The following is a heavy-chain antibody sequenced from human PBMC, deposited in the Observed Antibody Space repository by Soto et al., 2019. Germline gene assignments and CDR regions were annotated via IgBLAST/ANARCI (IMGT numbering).Heavy chain of an antibody. V-gene: IGHV1-46*01. Sequence: QVQLVQSGAEVKRPGASVKVSCKASGYTFTTYYMHWVRQAPGQGLEWLGIINPNGGSTTYAQKFQGVVPMTRDTSTSTVYLELSSLRSEDTAVYYCARAGYCSGGTCFHGNCDYWGQGTLVTVSA. CDR3: ARAGYCSGGTCFHGNCDY. J-gene: IGHJ4*02. D-gene: IGHD2-15*01. CDR1: GYTFTTYY. CDR2: INPNGGST.